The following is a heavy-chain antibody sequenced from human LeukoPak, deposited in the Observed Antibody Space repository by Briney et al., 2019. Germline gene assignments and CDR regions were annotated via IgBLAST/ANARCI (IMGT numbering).Heavy chain of an antibody. V-gene: IGHV3-49*04. CDR1: GFTFGDYA. CDR3: TRDQGIPGSIPRKYFDY. Sequence: PGRSLRLSCIASGFTFGDYALSWVRQAPGKGLEWVGFIRSKAFGGTTDYAASVKGRFSISRDDSKTIVYLQMNSLKTEDTAVYYCTRDQGIPGSIPRKYFDYWGQGTLVTVSS. D-gene: IGHD2-2*01. CDR2: IRSKAFGGTT. J-gene: IGHJ4*02.